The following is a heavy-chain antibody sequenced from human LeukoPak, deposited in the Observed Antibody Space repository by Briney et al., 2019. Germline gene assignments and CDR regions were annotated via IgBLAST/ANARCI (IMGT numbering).Heavy chain of an antibody. V-gene: IGHV1-8*01. CDR1: GYTFTSYD. CDR2: MNPNSGNT. D-gene: IGHD6-19*01. J-gene: IGHJ4*02. CDR3: ARGQYSSLGVDY. Sequence: ASVKVSCKASGYTFTSYDINWVRQATGQGLEWMGWMNPNSGNTGYAQKFQGRVTMTRNTSISTAYMELSSLRSEDTAVYYCARGQYSSLGVDYWGQGTLVTVSS.